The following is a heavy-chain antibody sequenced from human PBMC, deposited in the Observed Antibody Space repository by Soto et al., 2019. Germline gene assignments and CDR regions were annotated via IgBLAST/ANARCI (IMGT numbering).Heavy chain of an antibody. J-gene: IGHJ2*01. D-gene: IGHD1-26*01. CDR3: AREGWMWELLRTWYFDL. CDR2: ISYDGSNK. Sequence: QVQLVESGGGVVQPGRSLRLSCAASGFTFSSYAMHWVRQAPGKGLEWVAVISYDGSNKYYADSVKGRFTISRDNSKNTLYLQMNSLRAEDTAVYYCAREGWMWELLRTWYFDLWGRGTLVTVSS. CDR1: GFTFSSYA. V-gene: IGHV3-30-3*01.